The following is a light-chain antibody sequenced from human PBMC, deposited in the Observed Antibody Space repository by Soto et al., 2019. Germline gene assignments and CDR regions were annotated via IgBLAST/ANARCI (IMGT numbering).Light chain of an antibody. CDR1: QRISSY. Sequence: DIQMTQSPSSLSASVGDRVTITCRASQRISSYLNWYQQKPGKAPKLLIYAASSLQSGVPSRFSGSGSGTDFTLTISSLQPEDFETYYCQQSYSTPPTFGQGTKVEIK. CDR2: AAS. J-gene: IGKJ1*01. CDR3: QQSYSTPPT. V-gene: IGKV1-39*01.